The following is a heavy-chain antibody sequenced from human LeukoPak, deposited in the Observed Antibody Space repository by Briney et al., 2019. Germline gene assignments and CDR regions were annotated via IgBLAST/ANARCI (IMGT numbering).Heavy chain of an antibody. V-gene: IGHV3-9*01. J-gene: IGHJ4*02. CDR3: AKDGGYCSSTSCYGVLGY. D-gene: IGHD2-2*01. CDR2: ISWNSGSI. CDR1: GFTFDDYA. Sequence: GGSLRLSCAASGFTFDDYAMHWVRQAPGKGLEWVSGISWNSGSIGYADSVKGRFTISRDNAKNSLYLQMNSLRAEDTALYYCAKDGGYCSSTSCYGVLGYWGQGTLVTVSS.